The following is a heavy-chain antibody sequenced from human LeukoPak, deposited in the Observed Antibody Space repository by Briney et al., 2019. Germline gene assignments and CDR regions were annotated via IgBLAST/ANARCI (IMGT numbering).Heavy chain of an antibody. CDR2: IYYSGST. D-gene: IGHD2-2*01. CDR1: GGSISSYY. V-gene: IGHV4-59*01. CDR3: ARVSTPGYCSSTSCQNYYYYYGMDV. Sequence: PSETLSLTCTVSGGSISSYYWSWIRQPPGKGLEWIGYIYYSGSTNYNPSLKSRVTISVDTSKNQFSLKLSSVTAADTAVYYCARVSTPGYCSSTSCQNYYYYYGMDVWGKGTTVTVSS. J-gene: IGHJ6*04.